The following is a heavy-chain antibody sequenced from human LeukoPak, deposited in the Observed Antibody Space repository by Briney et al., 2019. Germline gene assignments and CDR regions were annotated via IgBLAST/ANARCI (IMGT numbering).Heavy chain of an antibody. CDR1: GGSISSGDYY. D-gene: IGHD3-22*01. CDR2: IYYSGSA. V-gene: IGHV4-30-4*08. Sequence: SQTLSLTCTVSGGSISSGDYYWSWIRQPPGKGLEWIGYIYYSGSAYYNPSLKSRVTISVDTSKNQFSLKLSSVTSADTAVYSCARAFYYYDSSGYYPDVFDIWGKGKMVPVSS. CDR3: ARAFYYYDSSGYYPDVFDI. J-gene: IGHJ3*02.